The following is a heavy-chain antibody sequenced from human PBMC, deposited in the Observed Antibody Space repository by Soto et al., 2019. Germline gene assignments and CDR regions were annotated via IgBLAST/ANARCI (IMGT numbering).Heavy chain of an antibody. CDR1: GFTCSSYD. CDR3: AKATATGGGAFDI. V-gene: IGHV3-23*01. D-gene: IGHD2-8*02. Sequence: PGGSLRLSCAASGFTCSSYDMSWVRQAPGKGLEWVSTILVGGSTHYPDSVKGRFIISRDNSKNTVFLQMNSLTPGDTAVYYCAKATATGGGAFDICGQGTVVPVSS. CDR2: ILVGGST. J-gene: IGHJ3*02.